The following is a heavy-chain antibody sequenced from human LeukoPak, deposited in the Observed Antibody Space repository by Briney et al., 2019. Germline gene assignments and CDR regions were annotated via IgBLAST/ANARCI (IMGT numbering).Heavy chain of an antibody. CDR2: ISSSSSTI. CDR1: GFTFSSYS. V-gene: IGHV3-48*04. J-gene: IGHJ4*02. CDR3: AVTSTASYYDSSGSFDY. D-gene: IGHD3-22*01. Sequence: HPGGSLRLSCAASGFTFSSYSMNWVRQAPGKGLEWVSYISSSSSTIYYADSVKGRFTISRDNAKNSLYLQMNSLRAEDTALYYCAVTSTASYYDSSGSFDYWGQGTLVTVSS.